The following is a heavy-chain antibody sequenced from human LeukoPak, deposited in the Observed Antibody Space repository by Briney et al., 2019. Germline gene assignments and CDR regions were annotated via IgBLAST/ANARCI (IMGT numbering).Heavy chain of an antibody. V-gene: IGHV3-7*03. J-gene: IGHJ3*02. D-gene: IGHD3-16*01. CDR3: ASDVAGGTFDI. Sequence: GGSLRLSCAASGFTFSRFWRNWVRQAPGRGLEWVTNIDQSGGRNNYVDSVKGRFTSYRDNAKNSLFLRMSSLRADDAAVYFCASDVAGGTFDIWGQGTTVTVSS. CDR1: GFTFSRFW. CDR2: IDQSGGRN.